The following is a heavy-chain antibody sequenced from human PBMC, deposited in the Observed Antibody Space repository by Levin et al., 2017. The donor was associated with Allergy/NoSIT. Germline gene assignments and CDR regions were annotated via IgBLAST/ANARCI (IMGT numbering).Heavy chain of an antibody. D-gene: IGHD5-12*01. J-gene: IGHJ4*02. CDR1: GFTFSSYG. V-gene: IGHV3-30*18. CDR3: AKEDIVATIDGPTFDY. Sequence: LSLTCAASGFTFSSYGMHWVRQAPGKGLEWVAVISYDGSNKYYADSVKGRFTISRDNSKNTLYLQMNSLRAEDTAVYYCAKEDIVATIDGPTFDYWGQGTLVTVSS. CDR2: ISYDGSNK.